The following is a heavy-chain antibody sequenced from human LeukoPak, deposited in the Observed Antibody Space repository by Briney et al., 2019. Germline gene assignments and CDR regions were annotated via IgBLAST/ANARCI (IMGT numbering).Heavy chain of an antibody. D-gene: IGHD2-15*01. J-gene: IGHJ3*02. V-gene: IGHV3-48*01. CDR1: GFTFSSYS. CDR2: ISSSSSTI. CDR3: ARPVVAATPDAFDI. Sequence: GGSLRLSCAASGFTFSSYSMNWVRQAPGKGLEWVSYISSSSSTIYYADSVKGRFTISRDNAKNSLYLQMNSLRAEDTAVYYCARPVVAATPDAFDIWGQGTMVTVSS.